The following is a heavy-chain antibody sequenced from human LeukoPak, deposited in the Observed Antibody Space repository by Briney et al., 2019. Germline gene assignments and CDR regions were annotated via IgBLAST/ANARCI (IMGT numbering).Heavy chain of an antibody. CDR1: AFTFSIYS. J-gene: IGHJ4*02. Sequence: PGGSLRLLCAPSAFTFSIYSMNCVRLPPGRGLEWLSSISSSGSYIYYADEVKGRFTISRDNAKTAMYLQMNSLRAEDTAVYYCARDFETGERVTVLIDYWGQGTLVTVSS. D-gene: IGHD3-10*01. CDR2: ISSSGSYI. V-gene: IGHV3-21*01. CDR3: ARDFETGERVTVLIDY.